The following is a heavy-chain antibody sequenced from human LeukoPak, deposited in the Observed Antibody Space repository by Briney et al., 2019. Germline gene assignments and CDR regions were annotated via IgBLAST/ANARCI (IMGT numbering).Heavy chain of an antibody. D-gene: IGHD5-24*01. Sequence: ASVKVSCKASGYTFTGYYMHWVRQAPGQGLEWMGWINPNSGGTNYAQKFQGGVTMTRDTSISTAYMELSRLRSDDTAVYYCASRDGYNFLFSSVFDYWGQGTLVTVSS. CDR2: INPNSGGT. V-gene: IGHV1-2*02. CDR1: GYTFTGYY. J-gene: IGHJ4*02. CDR3: ASRDGYNFLFSSVFDY.